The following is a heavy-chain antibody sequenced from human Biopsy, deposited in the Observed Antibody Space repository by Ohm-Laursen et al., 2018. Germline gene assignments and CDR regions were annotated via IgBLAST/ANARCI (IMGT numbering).Heavy chain of an antibody. CDR2: IHKDSTTE. V-gene: IGHV3-11*01. CDR3: ARDRRDWQHFFDY. J-gene: IGHJ4*01. Sequence: SLRLSCAASGFTFSDYYMNWFRRAPGKGLEWIAYIHKDSTTEYYADSVRGRFSISRDNAQKSLYLQMNSLRAEDTAVYYCARDRRDWQHFFDYWGFGTEVIVSS. D-gene: IGHD3-3*02. CDR1: GFTFSDYY.